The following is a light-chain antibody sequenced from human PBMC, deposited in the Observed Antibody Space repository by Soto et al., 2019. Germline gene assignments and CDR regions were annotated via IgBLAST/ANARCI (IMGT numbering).Light chain of an antibody. V-gene: IGKV3-20*01. CDR2: GAS. CDR3: QHYGSSRNT. J-gene: IGKJ5*01. Sequence: EIVLTQSPDTLSLSPGGRATLSCRASESVTSSHLAWYQQKPGQAPRLLIYGASSRATGIPDRFSGSGSGTDFTLTISRLEPEDFAVYYCQHYGSSRNTFGQGTRLEIK. CDR1: ESVTSSH.